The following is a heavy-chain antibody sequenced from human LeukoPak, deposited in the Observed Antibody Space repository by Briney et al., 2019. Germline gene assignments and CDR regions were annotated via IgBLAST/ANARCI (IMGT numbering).Heavy chain of an antibody. CDR1: GYIFTGYY. CDR3: ARADLEQLVLGYYYYYMDV. Sequence: ASVKVSCKASGYIFTGYYMHWVRQAPGQGLEWMGWINPNSGDTKYAQKFQGRVTMTRDTSNNTVYMELRSLRSDDTAVYYCARADLEQLVLGYYYYYMDVWGKGTTVTISS. CDR2: INPNSGDT. J-gene: IGHJ6*03. V-gene: IGHV1-2*02. D-gene: IGHD6-13*01.